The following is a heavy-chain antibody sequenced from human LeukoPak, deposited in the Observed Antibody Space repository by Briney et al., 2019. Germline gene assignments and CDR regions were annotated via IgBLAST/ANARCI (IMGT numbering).Heavy chain of an antibody. CDR2: ISGSGGST. V-gene: IGHV3-23*01. CDR3: AKFLPTHIVVANYYFDY. D-gene: IGHD2-21*01. J-gene: IGHJ4*02. CDR1: GFTFSSYA. Sequence: GSLRLSCAASGFTFSSYAMSWVRQAPGKGLEWVSAISGSGGSTYYADSVKGRFTISRDNSKNTLYLQMNSLRTEDTAVYYCAKFLPTHIVVANYYFDYWGQGTLVTVSS.